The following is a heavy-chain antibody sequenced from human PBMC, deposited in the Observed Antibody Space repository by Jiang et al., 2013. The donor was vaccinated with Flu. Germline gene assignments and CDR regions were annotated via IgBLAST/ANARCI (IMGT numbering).Heavy chain of an antibody. CDR2: IYPGDSDT. D-gene: IGHD3-3*01. V-gene: IGHV5-51*03. J-gene: IGHJ6*02. CDR1: GYTFTTYW. Sequence: PGESLKISCKGSGYTFTTYWIGWVRQMPGKGLEWMGIIYPGDSDTRYSPSFQGQVTISADKSISTAYLQWSSLKASDTAMYYCARPLESGEDYYGMDVWGQGTTVTVSS. CDR3: ARPLESGEDYYGMDV.